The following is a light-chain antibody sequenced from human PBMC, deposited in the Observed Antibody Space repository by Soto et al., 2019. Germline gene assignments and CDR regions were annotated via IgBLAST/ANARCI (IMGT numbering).Light chain of an antibody. CDR1: SSHIGTNT. CDR3: AAWDDSLNGWV. J-gene: IGLJ3*02. V-gene: IGLV1-44*01. CDR2: DNN. Sequence: QSVLTQPPSASGTPGQRVTISCSGSSSHIGTNTVNWYQQLPGTAPKLLIYDNNHRPSGVPDRFSGSKSGTSASLAISGLQSEPEADYYCAAWDDSLNGWVFGGGTKVTVL.